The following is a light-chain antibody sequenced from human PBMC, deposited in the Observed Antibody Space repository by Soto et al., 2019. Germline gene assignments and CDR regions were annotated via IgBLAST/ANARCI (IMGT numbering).Light chain of an antibody. CDR1: GGSIASGL. Sequence: QSVSESPGRTVTISCSRSGGSIASGLVQWYQVRPGSGPTTVISEDNQRPSGVPDRFSGSIDSSSNSASLIISGLKPEDEADYYCQSSENDMWVFGGGTKLTVL. CDR3: QSSENDMWV. V-gene: IGLV6-57*03. CDR2: EDN. J-gene: IGLJ3*02.